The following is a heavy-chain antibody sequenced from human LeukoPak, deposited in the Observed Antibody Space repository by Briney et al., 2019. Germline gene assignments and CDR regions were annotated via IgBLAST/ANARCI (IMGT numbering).Heavy chain of an antibody. CDR1: GSSISSYF. CDR3: ARDSTIFGVVTPGGMDV. Sequence: PEALSLPRTVFGSSISSYFWSWIGPHPGQGLEWIRYIYYSGSTNYNPSLKSRVTISVGASKSQFSLKLSSVTAADTAVYYCARDSTIFGVVTPGGMDVWGKGTTVTVSS. D-gene: IGHD3-3*01. CDR2: IYYSGST. V-gene: IGHV4-59*01. J-gene: IGHJ6*04.